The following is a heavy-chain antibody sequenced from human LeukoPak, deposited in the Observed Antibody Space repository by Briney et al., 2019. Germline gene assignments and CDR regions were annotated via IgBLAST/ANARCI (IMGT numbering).Heavy chain of an antibody. CDR1: GFTFSSYA. J-gene: IGHJ4*02. Sequence: GGSLRLSCAASGFTFSSYAMGWVRQSPGKGLEWVSGISWNSGSIGYADSVKGRFTISRDNAKNSLYLQMNSLRAEDTALYYCAKDITYGSGFDYWGQGTLVTVSS. CDR2: ISWNSGSI. CDR3: AKDITYGSGFDY. D-gene: IGHD3-10*01. V-gene: IGHV3-9*01.